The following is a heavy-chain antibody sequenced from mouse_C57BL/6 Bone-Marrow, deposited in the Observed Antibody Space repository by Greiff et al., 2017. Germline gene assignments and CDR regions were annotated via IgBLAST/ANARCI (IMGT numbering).Heavy chain of an antibody. CDR1: GFTFSSYG. V-gene: IGHV5-6*02. CDR2: LSSGGSYT. CDR3: ARPYSTAY. J-gene: IGHJ3*01. Sequence: EVKLVASGGDLVKPGGSLQLSCAASGFTFSSYGMSWVRQTPDTRLELVATLSSGGSYTYSPASVKGRFTISRDNAKNTLYLQMSSLKSEDTAMYYCARPYSTAYWGQGTLVTVSA. D-gene: IGHD2-5*01.